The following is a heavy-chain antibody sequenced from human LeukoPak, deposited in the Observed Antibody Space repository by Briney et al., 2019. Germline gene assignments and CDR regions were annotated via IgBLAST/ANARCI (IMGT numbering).Heavy chain of an antibody. V-gene: IGHV4-34*01. Sequence: SETLSLTCAVYGGSFSGYFWSWIRRPPGKGLEWIGEINRSGSTTYNPSLKSRVTISVDTSKNQFSLKLNSVTAADTAVYYCARFGTYWGQGILVTVSS. CDR1: GGSFSGYF. D-gene: IGHD3-10*01. J-gene: IGHJ4*02. CDR3: ARFGTY. CDR2: INRSGST.